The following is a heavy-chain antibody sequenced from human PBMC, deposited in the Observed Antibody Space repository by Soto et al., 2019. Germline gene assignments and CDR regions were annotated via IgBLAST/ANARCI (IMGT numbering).Heavy chain of an antibody. CDR2: ISYDGTNK. CDR1: GFTFSSYA. Sequence: QVQLVESGGGVIQPGRSLRLSCAASGFTFSSYAMHWDRQAPGKELEWVAVISYDGTNKDYADSVKGRFTISRDNSKNTLYLQMNSLRAEDTAVYYWARDGPGHGIEFDHWGQGTLVTVSS. J-gene: IGHJ4*02. V-gene: IGHV3-30-3*01. CDR3: ARDGPGHGIEFDH. D-gene: IGHD1-26*01.